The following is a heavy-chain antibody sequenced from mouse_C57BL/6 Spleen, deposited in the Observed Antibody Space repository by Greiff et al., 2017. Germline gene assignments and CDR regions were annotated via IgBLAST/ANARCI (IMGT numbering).Heavy chain of an antibody. Sequence: DVKLVESEGGLVQPGSSMKLSCTASGFTFSDYYMAWVRQVPEKGLEWVANINYDGSSTYYLDSLKSRFIISRDNAKNILYLQMSSLKSEDTATYYCASLIYYGNYQFAYWGQGTLVTVSA. D-gene: IGHD2-1*01. V-gene: IGHV5-16*01. CDR2: INYDGSST. J-gene: IGHJ3*01. CDR3: ASLIYYGNYQFAY. CDR1: GFTFSDYY.